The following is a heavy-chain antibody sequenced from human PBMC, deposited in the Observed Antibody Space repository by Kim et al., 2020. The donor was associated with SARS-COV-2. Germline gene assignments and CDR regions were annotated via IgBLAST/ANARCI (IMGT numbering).Heavy chain of an antibody. D-gene: IGHD6-19*01. J-gene: IGHJ5*02. CDR2: IYYSGST. V-gene: IGHV4-39*01. CDR1: GGSISSSSYY. Sequence: SETLSLTCTVSGGSISSSSYYWGWIRQPPGKGLEWIGSIYYSGSTYYNPSLKSRVTISVDTSKNQFSLKLSSVTAADTAVYYCARQGVEWLWDFTTEFDPWGQGTLVTVSS. CDR3: ARQGVEWLWDFTTEFDP.